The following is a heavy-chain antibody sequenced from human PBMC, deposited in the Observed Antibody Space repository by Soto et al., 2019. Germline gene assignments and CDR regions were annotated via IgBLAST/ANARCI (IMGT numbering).Heavy chain of an antibody. J-gene: IGHJ4*02. V-gene: IGHV3-30*18. CDR1: GFTFSSYG. CDR3: EKDGDLCGCDCYSFDD. D-gene: IGHD2-21*02. Sequence: QVQLVESGGGVVQPGRSLRLSCAASGFTFSSYGMHWVRQAPGKWLEWVAVISYDGSNKYYADSVEGRFTISRDNSKNTLYLQMNSLRAEDTAVYYCEKDGDLCGCDCYSFDDWGQGTLVTVSS. CDR2: ISYDGSNK.